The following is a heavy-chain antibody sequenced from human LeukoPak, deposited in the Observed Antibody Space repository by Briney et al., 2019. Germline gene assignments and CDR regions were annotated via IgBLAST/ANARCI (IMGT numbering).Heavy chain of an antibody. CDR2: IKQDGSEK. CDR1: GFTFSDHW. CDR3: ARDYAARFDY. V-gene: IGHV3-7*01. J-gene: IGHJ4*02. Sequence: PGGSLRLSCAASGFTFSDHWMSWVRQAPGKGLEWVANIKQDGSEKYYVDSVKGRLTISRDNAKNSLYLQMNSLRAEDTAVYYCARDYAARFDYWGQGTLVTVSS. D-gene: IGHD3-16*01.